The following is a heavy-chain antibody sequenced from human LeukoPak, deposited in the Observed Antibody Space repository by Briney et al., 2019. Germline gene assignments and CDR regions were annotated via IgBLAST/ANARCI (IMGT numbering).Heavy chain of an antibody. D-gene: IGHD3-10*01. J-gene: IGHJ4*02. Sequence: GGSLRLSCAASGFTFSSYWMHWVRQAPGKGLVWVSHINSDDSSTIYADSVKGRFTISRDNAKNTLYLQMNSLRAEDTAVYYCARIRGSAGPTDYWGQGTLVTVSS. CDR2: INSDDSST. V-gene: IGHV3-74*01. CDR3: ARIRGSAGPTDY. CDR1: GFTFSSYW.